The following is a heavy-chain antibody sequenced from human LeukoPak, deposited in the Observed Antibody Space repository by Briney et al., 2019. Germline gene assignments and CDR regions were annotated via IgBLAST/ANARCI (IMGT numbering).Heavy chain of an antibody. CDR1: GGSISPYY. Sequence: SETLSLTRTVSGGSISPYYWSWIRQPPGKGLEWIGYIYYSGSTNYNPSLKSRVTISVDTSKNQFSLKLSSVTAADTAVYYCARHGGGGESYPRVFDYWGRGNLVTVSS. CDR3: ARHGGGGESYPRVFDY. D-gene: IGHD1-26*01. J-gene: IGHJ4*02. V-gene: IGHV4-59*08. CDR2: IYYSGST.